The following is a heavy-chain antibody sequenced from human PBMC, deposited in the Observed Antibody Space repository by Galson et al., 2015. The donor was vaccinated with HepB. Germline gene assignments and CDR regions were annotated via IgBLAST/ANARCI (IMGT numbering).Heavy chain of an antibody. CDR3: ARVLQKNIVPGPNWFDP. J-gene: IGHJ5*02. Sequence: SLRLSCAASGFTFSSYAMHWVRQAPGKGLEWVAVISYDGSNKYYADSVKGRFTISRDNSKNTLYLQMNSLRAEDTAVYYCARVLQKNIVPGPNWFDPWGQGTLVTVSS. V-gene: IGHV3-30-3*01. CDR1: GFTFSSYA. CDR2: ISYDGSNK. D-gene: IGHD2-21*01.